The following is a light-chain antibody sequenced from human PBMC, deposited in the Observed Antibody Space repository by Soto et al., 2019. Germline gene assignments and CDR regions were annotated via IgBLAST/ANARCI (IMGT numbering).Light chain of an antibody. CDR3: CSYAGSYTWV. CDR2: DVT. V-gene: IGLV2-11*01. Sequence: QSARLNLRPCSGPPDQPAPFSCPETSSDVGAYKYVSWYQHYPGEAPKVMIYDVTQRPSGVPDRFSGTKSGNTASLTISGLQAEDEADYYCCSYAGSYTWVFGSGTKVTVL. CDR1: SSDVGAYKY. J-gene: IGLJ1*01.